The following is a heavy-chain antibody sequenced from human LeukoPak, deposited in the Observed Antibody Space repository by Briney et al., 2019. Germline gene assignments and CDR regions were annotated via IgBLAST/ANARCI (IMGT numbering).Heavy chain of an antibody. CDR3: ARDLSAVAGPRSAFDI. CDR2: IYYSGST. Sequence: PSQTLSLTCTVSGGSISSGDYYWSWIRQPPGKGLEWIGYIYYSGSTYYNTSLKSRVTISVDTSKNQFSLKLSSVTTADTAVYYCARDLSAVAGPRSAFDIWGQGTMVTVSS. D-gene: IGHD6-19*01. V-gene: IGHV4-30-4*08. J-gene: IGHJ3*02. CDR1: GGSISSGDYY.